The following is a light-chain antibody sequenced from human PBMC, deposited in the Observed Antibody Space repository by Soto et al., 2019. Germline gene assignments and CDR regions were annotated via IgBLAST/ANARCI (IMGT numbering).Light chain of an antibody. CDR1: QSISNY. CDR3: QQRLSTPYT. V-gene: IGKV1-39*01. CDR2: AAS. J-gene: IGKJ2*01. Sequence: DIQMTQSPSSLSASVGDRVTITCRASQSISNYLRWFQQKPGKAPKLLISAASTLQSGVPSRFSGSGSGTDFTLIISSLQLEDFATYYCQQRLSTPYTFGQGTKLEIK.